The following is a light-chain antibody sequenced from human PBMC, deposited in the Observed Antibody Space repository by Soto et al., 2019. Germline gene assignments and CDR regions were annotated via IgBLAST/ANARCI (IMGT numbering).Light chain of an antibody. CDR1: QSISSY. CDR3: QQYYSYPLT. J-gene: IGKJ4*01. V-gene: IGKV1-39*01. Sequence: DIQMTQSRSSLSSCVGDIFTITCRASQSISSYLNWYQQKPGKAPKLLIYAASSLQSGVPSRFSGSGSGTDFTLTISCLQSEDFATYYCQQYYSYPLTFGGGTKVDIK. CDR2: AAS.